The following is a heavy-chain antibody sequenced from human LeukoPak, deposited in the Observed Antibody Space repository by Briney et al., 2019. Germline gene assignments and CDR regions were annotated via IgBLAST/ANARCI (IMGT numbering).Heavy chain of an antibody. D-gene: IGHD3-10*01. V-gene: IGHV5-10-1*01. CDR2: IDPSDSYT. CDR3: ARPSVDGSGSYPY. Sequence: GESLKISCKGSGYSFATYWIGWVRQMPGKGLEWMGRIDPSDSYTNYSPSFQGHVTISADKSISTAYLQWSSLKASDTAKFYCARPSVDGSGSYPYWGQGTLVTVSS. J-gene: IGHJ4*02. CDR1: GYSFATYW.